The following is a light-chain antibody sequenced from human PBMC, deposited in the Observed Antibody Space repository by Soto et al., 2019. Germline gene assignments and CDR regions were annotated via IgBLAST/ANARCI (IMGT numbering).Light chain of an antibody. Sequence: DVQLTQSPSSLSASVGDKVTITCQASQDITNFLNWYQQKPGKAPKLLIYAASNLETGLPSRFSGGGSETDFNVTISSRQLEDIATYCGQQYDLLPWTFGRGTLVEVK. CDR2: AAS. CDR1: QDITNF. V-gene: IGKV1-33*01. J-gene: IGKJ1*01. CDR3: QQYDLLPWT.